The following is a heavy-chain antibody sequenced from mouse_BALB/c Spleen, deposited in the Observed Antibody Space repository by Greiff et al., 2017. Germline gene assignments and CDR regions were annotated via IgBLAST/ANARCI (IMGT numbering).Heavy chain of an antibody. CDR1: GYTFTDYW. J-gene: IGHJ3*01. Sequence: VQLQQPGAELVMPGASVKMSCKASGYTFTDYWMHWVKQRPGQGLEWIGAIDTSDSYTSYNQKFKGKATLTVDESSSTAYMQLSSLTSEDSAVYYCARSGYGNYLFAYWGQGTLVTVSA. CDR2: IDTSDSYT. D-gene: IGHD2-1*01. V-gene: IGHV1-69*01. CDR3: ARSGYGNYLFAY.